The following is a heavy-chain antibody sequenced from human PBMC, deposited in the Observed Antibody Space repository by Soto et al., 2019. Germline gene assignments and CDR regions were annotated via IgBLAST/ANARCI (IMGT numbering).Heavy chain of an antibody. J-gene: IGHJ4*02. CDR2: IYHSGGT. D-gene: IGHD2-15*01. CDR1: GGSISSSNW. Sequence: QVQLQESGPGLVKPSGTLSLTCAVSGGSISSSNWWSWVRQSPGKGLEWIGEIYHSGGTKYNPSLTSRFTISVHKSKDQFSLKLNSVTAANTAVYYCARVSVVGATPLSDFWGQGTLVTVSS. CDR3: ARVSVVGATPLSDF. V-gene: IGHV4-4*02.